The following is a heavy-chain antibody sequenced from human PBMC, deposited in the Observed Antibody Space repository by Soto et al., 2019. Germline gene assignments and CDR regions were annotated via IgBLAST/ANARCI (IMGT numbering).Heavy chain of an antibody. J-gene: IGHJ5*02. CDR1: GGSFSGYY. CDR3: ARHEVGAKDNWFDP. CDR2: INHSGST. D-gene: IGHD1-26*01. V-gene: IGHV4-34*01. Sequence: PSETLSLTCAVYGGSFSGYYWSWIRQPPGKGLEWIGEINHSGSTNYNPSLKSRVTISVDTSKNQFPLKLSSVTAADTAVYYCARHEVGAKDNWFDPWGQGTLVTVSS.